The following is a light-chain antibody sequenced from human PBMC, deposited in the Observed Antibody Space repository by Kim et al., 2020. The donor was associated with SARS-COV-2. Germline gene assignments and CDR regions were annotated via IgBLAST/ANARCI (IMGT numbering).Light chain of an antibody. Sequence: SASVGDRVTITCRASESIGTGLAWYQQKPGRAPRLLIYLASTLENGVPSRFSGTGSGTEFSLSITSLQPDDFATYYCQHYSRFPYTFGQGTKLEIK. V-gene: IGKV1-5*03. CDR3: QHYSRFPYT. J-gene: IGKJ2*01. CDR2: LAS. CDR1: ESIGTG.